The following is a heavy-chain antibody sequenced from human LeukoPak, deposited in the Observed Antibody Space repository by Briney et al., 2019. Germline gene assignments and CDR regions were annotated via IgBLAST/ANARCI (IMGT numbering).Heavy chain of an antibody. CDR3: AKDGGLWVSAHWGDS. V-gene: IGHV3-30-3*01. CDR2: ISYDGSNE. CDR1: GFTFSIYA. J-gene: IGHJ4*02. Sequence: GGSLRLSCAASGFTFSIYAMHWVRQAPGKGLEWVAVISYDGSNEYYADSVKGRFTISRDNSKNTLYLQMNSLRAEDTAVYYCAKDGGLWVSAHWGDSWGRGTLVTVSS. D-gene: IGHD7-27*01.